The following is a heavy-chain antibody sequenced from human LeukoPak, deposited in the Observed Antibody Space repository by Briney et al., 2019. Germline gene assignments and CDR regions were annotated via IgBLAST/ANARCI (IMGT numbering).Heavy chain of an antibody. V-gene: IGHV1-69*13. CDR1: GGTFSSYA. J-gene: IGHJ6*03. CDR2: IIPIFGTA. CDR3: ARWRASGGYYYYYYMDV. D-gene: IGHD3-10*01. Sequence: SVKVSCKASGGTFSSYAISWVRQAPGQGLEWMGGIIPIFGTANYAQKFQGRVSITADESTSTAYMELSSLRSEDTAVYYCARWRASGGYYYYYYMDVWGKGTTVTVSS.